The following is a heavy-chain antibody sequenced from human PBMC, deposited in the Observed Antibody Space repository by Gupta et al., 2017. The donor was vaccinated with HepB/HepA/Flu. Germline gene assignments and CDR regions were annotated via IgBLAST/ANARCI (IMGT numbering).Heavy chain of an antibody. Sequence: QVQLQQWGAGLLKPSETLSLTCAVYGGSFSGYYWRWTRQPPGKGLEWIGEINHSGSTNYNPSLKSRVTISVDTSKNQFSLKLSSVTAADTAVYYCARGHQENTAISIYGMDVWGQGTTVTVSS. CDR1: GGSFSGYY. CDR3: ARGHQENTAISIYGMDV. CDR2: INHSGST. D-gene: IGHD5-18*01. J-gene: IGHJ6*02. V-gene: IGHV4-34*01.